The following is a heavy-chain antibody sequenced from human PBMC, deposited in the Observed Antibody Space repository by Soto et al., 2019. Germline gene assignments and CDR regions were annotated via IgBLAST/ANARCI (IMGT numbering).Heavy chain of an antibody. J-gene: IGHJ5*02. CDR1: CGSISSGGCS. V-gene: IGHV4-61*08. Sequence: SETLSLPCAVSCGSISSGGCSRSWIRQATGQGLEWIGYIYSSGSTHYKPSLQNRVTISIDTSKNQVSLKVNSVTAADTAVYYCARDLGDLNSENYREGFDPWGQGTLVTVSS. D-gene: IGHD1-26*01. CDR2: IYSSGST. CDR3: ARDLGDLNSENYREGFDP.